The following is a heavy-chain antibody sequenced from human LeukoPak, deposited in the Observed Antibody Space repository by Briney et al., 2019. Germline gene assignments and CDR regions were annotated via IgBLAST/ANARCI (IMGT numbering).Heavy chain of an antibody. D-gene: IGHD6-19*01. CDR1: GFTFSGSA. CDR2: ISGSGGST. CDR3: ARVSDISVAAYFDY. Sequence: GGSLRLSCAASGFTFSGSAMHWVRQASGKGLEWVSAISGSGGSTYYADSVKGRFTISRDNSKNTLYLQMNSLRAEDTALYYCARVSDISVAAYFDYWGQGTLVTVSS. J-gene: IGHJ4*02. V-gene: IGHV3-23*01.